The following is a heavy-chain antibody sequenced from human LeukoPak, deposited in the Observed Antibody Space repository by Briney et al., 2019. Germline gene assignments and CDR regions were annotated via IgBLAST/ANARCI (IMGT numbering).Heavy chain of an antibody. J-gene: IGHJ4*02. CDR1: GFTFSSHG. V-gene: IGHV3-23*01. D-gene: IGHD2-2*03. CDR3: AKDLHWILFDD. CDR2: ISPSGDIL. Sequence: GGSLRLSCAASGFTFSSHGMNWVRQAPGKGLEWVSGISPSGDILYYADSAKGRFTISRDNSKNTLYLQMNSLKDEDTAVYYCAKDLHWILFDDWGQGTLVTVSS.